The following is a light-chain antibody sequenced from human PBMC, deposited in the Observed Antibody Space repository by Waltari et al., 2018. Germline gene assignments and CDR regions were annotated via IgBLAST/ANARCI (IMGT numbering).Light chain of an antibody. V-gene: IGLV3-19*01. J-gene: IGLJ2*01. CDR2: AKN. CDR3: HSRDASGVAGS. CDR1: SLRSYY. Sequence: SSELTQDPAVSVAMGQTVRITCQGDSLRSYYPSWYQQRPGQAPILVIYAKNNRPSGVPDRFSGSSSHNTGSLTITGAQAEDEASYYCHSRDASGVAGSFGGGTKLTVL.